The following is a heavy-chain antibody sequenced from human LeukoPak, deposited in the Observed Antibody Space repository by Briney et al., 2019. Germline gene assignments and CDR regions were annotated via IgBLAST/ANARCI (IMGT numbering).Heavy chain of an antibody. CDR1: GFTFSSYE. J-gene: IGHJ4*02. D-gene: IGHD6-13*01. CDR3: AKDGHSSSWSSFDY. Sequence: GGSLRLSCAASGFTFSSYEMNWVRQAPGKGLEWVSYISSSGSTIYYADSVKGRFTISRDNSKNTLYLQMNSLRAEDTAVYYCAKDGHSSSWSSFDYWGQGTLVTVSS. CDR2: ISSSGSTI. V-gene: IGHV3-48*03.